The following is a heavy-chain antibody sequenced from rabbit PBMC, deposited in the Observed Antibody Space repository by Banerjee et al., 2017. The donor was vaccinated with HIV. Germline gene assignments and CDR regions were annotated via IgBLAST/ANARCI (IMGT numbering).Heavy chain of an antibody. V-gene: IGHV1S40*01. D-gene: IGHD5-1*01. CDR3: AATTGSYIDGYKL. Sequence: QSLEESGGDLVQPEGSLTLTCKASGFDFSSNAMCWVRQAPGKGLEWIACIDIGSGGSTYYASWAKGRFTISKTSSTTVTLQMTSLTSADTATYFCAATTGSYIDGYKLWGPGTLVTVS. CDR2: IDIGSGGST. J-gene: IGHJ4*01. CDR1: GFDFSSNA.